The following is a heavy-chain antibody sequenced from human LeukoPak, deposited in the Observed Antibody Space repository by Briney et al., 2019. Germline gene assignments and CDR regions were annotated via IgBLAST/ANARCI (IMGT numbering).Heavy chain of an antibody. CDR1: GCTFTGYY. V-gene: IGHV1-2*02. CDR2: INPNSGGT. CDR3: ATSSSSSSDDF. J-gene: IGHJ4*02. Sequence: ASVKVSCKATGCTFTGYYMHWVRQAPGQWLEWMGWINPNSGGTNYAQKFQGRVTMTRDTSISTAYMELSRLRSDDTAVYYCATSSSSSSDDFWGQGTLVTVSS. D-gene: IGHD6-6*01.